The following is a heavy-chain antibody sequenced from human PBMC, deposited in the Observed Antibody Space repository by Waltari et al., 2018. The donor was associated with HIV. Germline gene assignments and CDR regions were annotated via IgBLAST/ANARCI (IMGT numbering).Heavy chain of an antibody. J-gene: IGHJ5*02. CDR2: IHTNTGNP. Sequence: QVPLVQSGSELKKPGASVKVSCKASGYRFTTYSINWVRQAPGQGLEWMGWIHTNTGNPTYAQGFTGRFVFSLDTSVSTAYLQISSLKAEDTAVYYCARAVSPNWFDPWGQGTLVAVSS. V-gene: IGHV7-4-1*02. CDR3: ARAVSPNWFDP. CDR1: GYRFTTYS.